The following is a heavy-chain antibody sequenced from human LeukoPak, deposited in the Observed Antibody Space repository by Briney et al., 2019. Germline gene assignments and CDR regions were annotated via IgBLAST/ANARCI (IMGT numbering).Heavy chain of an antibody. CDR1: GFSFSSYG. CDR2: IYSGGST. V-gene: IGHV3-53*01. CDR3: ARSFGEFPHLNFDY. Sequence: PGGSLRLSCAASGFSFSSYGMSWARQAPGKGLEWVSVIYSGGSTYYADSVKGRFTISRDNSKNTLYLQMNSLRAEDTAVYYCARSFGEFPHLNFDYWGQGTLVTVSS. D-gene: IGHD3-10*01. J-gene: IGHJ4*02.